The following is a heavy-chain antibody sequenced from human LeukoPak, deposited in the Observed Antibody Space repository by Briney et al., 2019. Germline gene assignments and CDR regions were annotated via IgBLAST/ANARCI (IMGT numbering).Heavy chain of an antibody. V-gene: IGHV3-23*01. CDR2: ISNSDGST. J-gene: IGHJ4*02. D-gene: IGHD5-24*01. CDR3: AKSLGVGGYTRYKGFDQ. Sequence: GGSLGLSCAASGFTFSSYAMNWVRQAPGKGLEWVSSISNSDGSTYYADFVEGRFTISRDNSKNTLHLQMNSLRAEDTAVYYCAKSLGVGGYTRYKGFDQWGQGTLVTVSS. CDR1: GFTFSSYA.